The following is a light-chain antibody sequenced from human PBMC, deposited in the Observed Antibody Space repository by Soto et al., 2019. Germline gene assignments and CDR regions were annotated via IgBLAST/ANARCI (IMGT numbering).Light chain of an antibody. J-gene: IGKJ4*01. CDR3: QQLNSFPLT. CDR2: GAS. CDR1: QDISTY. V-gene: IGKV1-9*01. Sequence: DIQLTQSPSFLSASVGDRVTITCRASQDISTYLAWYQQKPGKAPKLLIYGASTLQSGVPSRFSGSGSGTELTLTISSLQAEDFAAYYCQQLNSFPLTFGGGTKVEIK.